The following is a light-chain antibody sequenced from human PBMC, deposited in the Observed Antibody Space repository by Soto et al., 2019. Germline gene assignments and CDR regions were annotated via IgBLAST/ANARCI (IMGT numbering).Light chain of an antibody. CDR3: QQYNSFAPYS. CDR2: DAS. V-gene: IGKV1-5*01. CDR1: QSISFW. J-gene: IGKJ2*03. Sequence: DIPMTQSPSTLSASVGDRVTITCRSSQSISFWLAWYQQKPGKAPKLLIYDASTLYSGVPSRFSGSRSGTEFTLTISSLQPDDFASYYCQQYNSFAPYSFRQGTKLEI.